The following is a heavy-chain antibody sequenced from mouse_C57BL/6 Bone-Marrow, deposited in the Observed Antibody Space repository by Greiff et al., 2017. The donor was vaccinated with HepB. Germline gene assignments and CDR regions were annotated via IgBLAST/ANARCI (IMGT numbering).Heavy chain of an antibody. V-gene: IGHV1-55*01. CDR3: ARGYYYGSSSCAMDY. CDR1: GYTFTSYW. CDR2: IYPGSGST. D-gene: IGHD1-1*01. Sequence: QVQLQQPGAELVKPGASVKMSCKASGYTFTSYWITWVKQRPGQGLEWIGDIYPGSGSTNYNEKFKSKATLTVDTSSSTAYMQLSSLTSEDSAVYDCARGYYYGSSSCAMDYRGQGTSVTVSS. J-gene: IGHJ4*01.